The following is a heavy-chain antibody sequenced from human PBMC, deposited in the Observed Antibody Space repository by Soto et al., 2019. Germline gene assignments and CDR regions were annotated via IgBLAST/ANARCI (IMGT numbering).Heavy chain of an antibody. CDR2: IYYSGST. V-gene: IGHV4-59*01. D-gene: IGHD6-19*01. CDR3: ARGSSGWPPRFDY. Sequence: QVQLQESGPGLVKPSETLSLNCTVSGGPISSYYWSWIRQSPGKGLEWIGYIYYSGSTNYNPSLKRRVPVSVDTFQNQLSLELTSVTAADTAVYYCARGSSGWPPRFDYWGQGTLVTVSS. J-gene: IGHJ4*02. CDR1: GGPISSYY.